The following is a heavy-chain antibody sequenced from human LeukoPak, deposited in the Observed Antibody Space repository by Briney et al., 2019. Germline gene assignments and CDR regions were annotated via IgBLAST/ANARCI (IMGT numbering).Heavy chain of an antibody. Sequence: GGSLRLPYAASGFAFSSCAMSWVRHPPGKARECGSGISYIGGSTHSADSVKGRFTICTANSKNTLYLEVKTLSAEDAAVYYWAERGDDGSNPESFDYWGQGTLVTVSS. J-gene: IGHJ4*02. D-gene: IGHD4-23*01. CDR2: ISYIGGST. CDR1: GFAFSSCA. V-gene: IGHV3-23*01. CDR3: AERGDDGSNPESFDY.